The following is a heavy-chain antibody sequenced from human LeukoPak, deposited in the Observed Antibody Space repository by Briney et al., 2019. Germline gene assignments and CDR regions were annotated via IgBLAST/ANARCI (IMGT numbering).Heavy chain of an antibody. J-gene: IGHJ4*02. Sequence: GGSLRLSCAASGFTVSSNYMSWVRQAPGKGLEWVSVIYSGGSTYYADSVTGRFTISRDNSKNTLYLQMNSLRAEDTALYYCARDGAMVRGIIMTDWGQGTLVTVSS. D-gene: IGHD3-10*01. CDR3: ARDGAMVRGIIMTD. CDR1: GFTVSSNY. CDR2: IYSGGST. V-gene: IGHV3-53*01.